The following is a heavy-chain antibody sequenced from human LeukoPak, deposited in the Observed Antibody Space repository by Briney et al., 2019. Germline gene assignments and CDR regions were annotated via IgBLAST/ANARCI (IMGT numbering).Heavy chain of an antibody. V-gene: IGHV4-59*12. CDR2: IFYSGSP. Sequence: SETLSLTCTVSGDSISSYYWSWIRQPPGKGLEWIGNIFYSGSPNYNPSLKSRVTTSFDTSKNQFSLKLSFVTAADTAVYNCARVGHIVAAGTYDYWGQGTLVTVSS. CDR1: GDSISSYY. J-gene: IGHJ4*02. D-gene: IGHD6-13*01. CDR3: ARVGHIVAAGTYDY.